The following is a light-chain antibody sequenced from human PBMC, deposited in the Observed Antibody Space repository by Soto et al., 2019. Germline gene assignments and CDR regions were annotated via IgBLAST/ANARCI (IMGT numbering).Light chain of an antibody. CDR3: QQYGSSRWT. CDR2: DTS. V-gene: IGKV3-15*01. J-gene: IGKJ1*01. Sequence: EILMTQSPATVSVSPGERATLSCRASQSVSRKLAWYQHKPGQAPRLLIYDTSTRAADIPARFSGSGSGTDFTLTISSLQSEDFAVYYCQQYGSSRWTLGQGTKVEIK. CDR1: QSVSRK.